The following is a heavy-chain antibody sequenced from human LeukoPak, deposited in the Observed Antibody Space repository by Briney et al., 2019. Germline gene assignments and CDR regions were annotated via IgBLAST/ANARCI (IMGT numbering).Heavy chain of an antibody. CDR2: ISYDGSNK. J-gene: IGHJ4*02. CDR1: GFTFSSYG. D-gene: IGHD4-23*01. V-gene: IGHV3-30*18. CDR3: AKDPTAGWGYGGNRHYFDY. Sequence: GGSLRLSCAASGFTFSSYGMHWVRQAPGKGLEWVAVISYDGSNKYYADSVKGRFTISRDNSKNTPYLQMNSLRAEDTAVYYCAKDPTAGWGYGGNRHYFDYWGQGTLVTVSS.